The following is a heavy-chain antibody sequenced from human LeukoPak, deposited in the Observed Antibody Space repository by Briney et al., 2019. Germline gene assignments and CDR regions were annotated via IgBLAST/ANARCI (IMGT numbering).Heavy chain of an antibody. V-gene: IGHV3-11*01. Sequence: GGSLRLSCAASGCTFSDYYMSWIRMAPGKGLGWVSYISGSCSTIYYAAFVKGRFIFSRENVRNSLYLRMSILSADDAAVYCCARRAFYDFWSGYLVYWGQGTLVTVSS. CDR2: ISGSCSTI. CDR3: ARRAFYDFWSGYLVY. J-gene: IGHJ4*02. CDR1: GCTFSDYY. D-gene: IGHD3-3*01.